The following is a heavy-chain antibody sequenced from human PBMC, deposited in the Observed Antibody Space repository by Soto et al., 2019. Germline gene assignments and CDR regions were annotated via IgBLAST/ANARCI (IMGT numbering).Heavy chain of an antibody. CDR1: GASISSYC. CDR3: ARDADPDRWFDP. CDR2: LSTSGPT. V-gene: IGHV4-4*07. Sequence: SETLSISCTVSGASISSYCWPWIRQPAGKGLDWIGRLSTSGPTNHNPSLKSRVTMSVDTSKKHFSLNLSSVTAADTAVYYCARDADPDRWFDPRGQGTLGTVSA. J-gene: IGHJ5*02.